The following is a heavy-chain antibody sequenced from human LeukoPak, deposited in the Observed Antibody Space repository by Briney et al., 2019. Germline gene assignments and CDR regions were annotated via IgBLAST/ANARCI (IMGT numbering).Heavy chain of an antibody. V-gene: IGHV4-4*07. J-gene: IGHJ4*02. Sequence: PSETLSLTCTVSGGSITGYYWNWIRQPAGQGLEWLGRVYSSGVGNYNPSLTSRVTMSVYTSKNHFSLKLTSLTAADTAVYYCAREEFLHEIDSSGYFVYWGQGTLVTVSS. CDR3: AREEFLHEIDSSGYFVY. CDR2: VYSSGVG. CDR1: GGSITGYY. D-gene: IGHD3-22*01.